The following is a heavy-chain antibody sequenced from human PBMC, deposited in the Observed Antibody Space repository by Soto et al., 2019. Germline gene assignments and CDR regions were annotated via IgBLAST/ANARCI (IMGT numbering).Heavy chain of an antibody. CDR2: ISYDGSNK. CDR1: GFTFSSYG. CDR3: ATDPYGDYVVDDY. Sequence: GGSLRLSCAASGFTFSSYGMHWVRQAPGKGLEWVAVISYDGSNKYYADSVMGRFTISRDNSKNTLYLQMNSLRAEDTAVYYFATDPYGDYVVDDYWGQGTLVTVSS. D-gene: IGHD4-17*01. V-gene: IGHV3-30*03. J-gene: IGHJ4*02.